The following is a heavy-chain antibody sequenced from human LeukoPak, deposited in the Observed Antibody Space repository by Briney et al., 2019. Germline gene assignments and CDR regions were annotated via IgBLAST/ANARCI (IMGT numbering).Heavy chain of an antibody. CDR1: GGSISSSSYY. D-gene: IGHD6-13*01. CDR2: IYYSGST. Sequence: SETLSLTCTVSGGSISSSSYYWGWIRQPPGKGLEWIGSIYYSGSTYYNPSLKSRVTISVDTSKNQFSLKLSSVTAADTAVYYCARVTSSSRSAYYYYMDVWGKGTTVTVSS. V-gene: IGHV4-39*07. J-gene: IGHJ6*03. CDR3: ARVTSSSRSAYYYYMDV.